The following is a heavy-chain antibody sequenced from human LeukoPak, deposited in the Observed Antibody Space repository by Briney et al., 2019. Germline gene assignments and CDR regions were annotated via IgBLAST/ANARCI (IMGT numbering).Heavy chain of an antibody. D-gene: IGHD4-11*01. Sequence: PSETLSLTCTVSRGPMSSYYWSWIRQSAGTGLEWIGRIHFSGSTNYNPSLKSRVTMSLDTSKNQVSLRLTSVTAADTAIYYCAREPTESATAYWGQGALVTVSS. CDR1: RGPMSSYY. V-gene: IGHV4-4*07. CDR3: AREPTESATAY. CDR2: IHFSGST. J-gene: IGHJ4*02.